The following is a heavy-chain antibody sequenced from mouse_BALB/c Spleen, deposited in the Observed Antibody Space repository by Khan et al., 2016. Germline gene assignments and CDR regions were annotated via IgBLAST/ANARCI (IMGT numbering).Heavy chain of an antibody. Sequence: QVQLQQSGTELPRPGASVKLSCKASGYTFTDYYLHWVMQRTGQGLEWIGEIFPGSGSTYYNEKFKGKASLTADTSSSTAYMQLSSLTSEDSAVYFCTRSYYGDFAMDYWGHGASVTVSS. CDR1: GYTFTDYY. D-gene: IGHD1-2*01. CDR3: TRSYYGDFAMDY. J-gene: IGHJ4*01. V-gene: IGHV1-77*01. CDR2: IFPGSGST.